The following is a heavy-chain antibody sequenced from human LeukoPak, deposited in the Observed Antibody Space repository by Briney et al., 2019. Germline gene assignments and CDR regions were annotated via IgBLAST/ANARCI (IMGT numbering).Heavy chain of an antibody. Sequence: PGGSLRLSCAASGFTFSSYAMSWVRQAPGKGLEWVSAISAGGGSTYYADSVKGRFTISRDNSKNTLYLQMNSLRAEDTAVYYCAKDGREWPRSLDYWGQGTLVTVSS. D-gene: IGHD5-12*01. CDR1: GFTFSSYA. J-gene: IGHJ4*02. V-gene: IGHV3-23*01. CDR2: ISAGGGST. CDR3: AKDGREWPRSLDY.